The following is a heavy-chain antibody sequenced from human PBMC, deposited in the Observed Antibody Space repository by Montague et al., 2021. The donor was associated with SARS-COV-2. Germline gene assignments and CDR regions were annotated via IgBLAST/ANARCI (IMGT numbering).Heavy chain of an antibody. CDR3: ASPTYYYDSTGYDAFVI. V-gene: IGHV4-39*01. CDR2: IYYSGST. Sequence: SETLSLTCTVSGGSISSSSYYWGWIRQPPGKGLEWIGSIYYSGSTYYNPSLKSRVTISVDTSKNQFSLKLSSVTAADTAVYYCASPTYYYDSTGYDAFVIWGQGTMVTVSS. CDR1: GGSISSSSYY. D-gene: IGHD3-22*01. J-gene: IGHJ3*02.